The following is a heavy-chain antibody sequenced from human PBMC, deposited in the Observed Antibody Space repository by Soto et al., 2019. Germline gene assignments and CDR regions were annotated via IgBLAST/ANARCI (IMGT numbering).Heavy chain of an antibody. J-gene: IGHJ5*02. V-gene: IGHV1-3*01. CDR2: INAGNGNT. Sequence: ASVKVSCKASGYTFTSYAMHWVRQAPGQRLEWMGWINAGNGNTKYSQKFQGRVTMTTDTSTSTAYMELRSLRSDDTAVYYCARDPPYSSGWYAGFAPWGQGTLVTVSS. CDR3: ARDPPYSSGWYAGFAP. CDR1: GYTFTSYA. D-gene: IGHD6-19*01.